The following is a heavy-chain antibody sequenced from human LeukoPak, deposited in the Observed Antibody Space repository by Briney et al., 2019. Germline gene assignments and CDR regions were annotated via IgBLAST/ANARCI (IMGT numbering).Heavy chain of an antibody. CDR2: ISYDGGNK. CDR3: ARSRETTVTTYYYYGMDV. V-gene: IGHV3-30*04. Sequence: PGGSLRLSCAASAFTFSSYAMHWVRQAPGKGLEWVAVISYDGGNKYYADSVKGRFTISRDNSKNTLYLQMNSLRAEDTAVYYCARSRETTVTTYYYYGMDVWGQGTTVTVSS. D-gene: IGHD4-17*01. J-gene: IGHJ6*02. CDR1: AFTFSSYA.